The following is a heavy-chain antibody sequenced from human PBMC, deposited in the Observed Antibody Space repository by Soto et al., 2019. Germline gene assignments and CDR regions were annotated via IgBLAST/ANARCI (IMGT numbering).Heavy chain of an antibody. CDR3: ARGVSAGVDY. D-gene: IGHD1-26*01. V-gene: IGHV1-8*02. J-gene: IGHJ4*02. CDR2: IVPINRTT. CDR1: GGTFSSYR. Sequence: ASVKVSCKASGGTFSSYRINWVRQAAGQGLEWVGWIVPINRTTGYAQKFQGRVTMTRDTSINKAYMELTTLTSDDTAFYYCARGVSAGVDYWGQGTLVTVSS.